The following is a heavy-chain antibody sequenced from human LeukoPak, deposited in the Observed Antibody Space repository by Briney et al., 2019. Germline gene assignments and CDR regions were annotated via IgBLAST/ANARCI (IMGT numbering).Heavy chain of an antibody. J-gene: IGHJ6*02. CDR2: ISGSGGST. V-gene: IGHV3-23*01. CDR3: AKVQGRGYHYYGMDV. D-gene: IGHD3-10*01. Sequence: GGSLRLSCAASGFTFSSYAMSWVRQAPGKGLEWVSAISGSGGSTYYADSVKGRFTISRDNSKNTLYLQMNSLRAEDTAVYYCAKVQGRGYHYYGMDVWGQGTTVTVSS. CDR1: GFTFSSYA.